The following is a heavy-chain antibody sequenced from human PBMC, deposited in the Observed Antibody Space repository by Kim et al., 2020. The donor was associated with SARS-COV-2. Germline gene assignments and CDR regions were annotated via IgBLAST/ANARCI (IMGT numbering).Heavy chain of an antibody. J-gene: IGHJ5*02. CDR2: IYDSGST. CDR3: ARNIGITLLVVFTGWFET. Sequence: SETLSLTCTVSGGSISSGGYYWSWIRQHPGKGLEWNGYIYDSGSTYYNPSLKSRVTISVDTCKNQFSLKLSSVTAAATGVYYCARNIGITLLVVFTGWFETRGERELVTVSP. D-gene: IGHD3-22*01. V-gene: IGHV4-31*03. CDR1: GGSISSGGYY.